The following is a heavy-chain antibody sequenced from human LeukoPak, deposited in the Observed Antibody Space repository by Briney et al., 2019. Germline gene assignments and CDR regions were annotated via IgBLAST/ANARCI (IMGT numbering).Heavy chain of an antibody. CDR3: ARGPTLIGVAGTWPLDY. J-gene: IGHJ4*02. D-gene: IGHD6-19*01. CDR2: ISSGSSYK. CDR1: GFTFSDYS. V-gene: IGHV3-21*01. Sequence: GGSLRLSCAASGFTFSDYSMKWVRQAPGKGLERVSSISSGSSYKYYGDSVKGRFTISRDNAKNSLYLQMNSLRAEDTAVYYCARGPTLIGVAGTWPLDYWGQGTLVIVSS.